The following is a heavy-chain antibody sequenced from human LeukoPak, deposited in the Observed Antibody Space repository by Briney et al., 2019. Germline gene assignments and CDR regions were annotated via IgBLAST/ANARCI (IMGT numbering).Heavy chain of an antibody. CDR2: IKQDGSEE. D-gene: IGHD5-12*01. CDR1: GFTFSSYW. V-gene: IGHV3-7*03. J-gene: IGHJ4*02. CDR3: ARYLLYSGYDSFDY. Sequence: GGSLRLSCAASGFTFSSYWMSWVRQAPGKGLEWVANIKQDGSEEYYVDSVKGRFTISRDNAKNSLYLQMNSLRAEDTAVHYCARYLLYSGYDSFDYWGQGTLVTVSS.